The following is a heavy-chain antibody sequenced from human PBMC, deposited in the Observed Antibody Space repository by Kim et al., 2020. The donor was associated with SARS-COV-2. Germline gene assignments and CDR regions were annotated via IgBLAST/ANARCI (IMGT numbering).Heavy chain of an antibody. Sequence: SETLSLTCAVYGGSFSRYYWSWIRQPPGKGLEWIGEINHSGSTNYNPSLKSRVTISVDTSKNQFSLKLSSVTTADTAVYYCARSGIAVAGTTYYYYYGMDVWGQGTTVTVSS. D-gene: IGHD6-19*01. CDR1: GGSFSRYY. V-gene: IGHV4-34*01. J-gene: IGHJ6*02. CDR2: INHSGST. CDR3: ARSGIAVAGTTYYYYYGMDV.